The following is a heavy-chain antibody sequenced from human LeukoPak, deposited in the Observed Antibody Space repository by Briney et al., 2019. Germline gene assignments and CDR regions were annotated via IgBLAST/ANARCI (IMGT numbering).Heavy chain of an antibody. J-gene: IGHJ5*02. Sequence: GGSLRLSCAASGFIFRSYEMNWVRQAPGKGLEWVSYISSSGSTIYYADSVKGRFTLSRDNAKNSLYLQMNSLRAEDTAVYYCARGSGYTYASGALDWFDPWGQGTLVTVSA. CDR3: ARGSGYTYASGALDWFDP. CDR1: GFIFRSYE. V-gene: IGHV3-48*03. D-gene: IGHD3-10*01. CDR2: ISSSGSTI.